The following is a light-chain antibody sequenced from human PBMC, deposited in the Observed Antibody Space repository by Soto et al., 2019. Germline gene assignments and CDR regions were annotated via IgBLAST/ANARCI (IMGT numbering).Light chain of an antibody. CDR2: SAS. J-gene: IGKJ4*01. CDR1: QSMSDS. CDR3: QQYNNWPLT. Sequence: IQLTQSPSSLSASVGDRVTITCRASQSMSDSLNWYQQKSGKAPKLLIYSASSLESGVPSRFSGSGSGTDFTLTISSLQSEDFAVYYCQQYNNWPLTFGGGTKVEIK. V-gene: IGKV1D-13*01.